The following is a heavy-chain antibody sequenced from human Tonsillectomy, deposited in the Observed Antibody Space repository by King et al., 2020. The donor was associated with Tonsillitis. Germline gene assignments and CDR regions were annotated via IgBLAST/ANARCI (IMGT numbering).Heavy chain of an antibody. Sequence: QLQESGPGLVKPSETLSLTCTVSGGSISSSIYYWGWIRQPPGKGLEWIGTIYYSGSTYYNPSLKSRVTISVDTSKNQFSLMLSSVTAADTAVYYCARAQYTGSYLGDWGQGTLVTVSS. J-gene: IGHJ4*02. CDR2: IYYSGST. V-gene: IGHV4-39*01. CDR1: GGSISSSIYY. CDR3: ARAQYTGSYLGD. D-gene: IGHD1-26*01.